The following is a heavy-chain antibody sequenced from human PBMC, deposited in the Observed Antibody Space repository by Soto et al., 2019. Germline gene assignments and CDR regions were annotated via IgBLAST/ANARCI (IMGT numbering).Heavy chain of an antibody. CDR2: MNPNSGNT. CDR3: ARGALSGYCSGGSCPNDY. CDR1: GYTFTSYD. V-gene: IGHV1-8*01. J-gene: IGHJ4*02. Sequence: QVPLVQSGAEVKKPGASVKVSCKASGYTFTSYDINWVRQATGQGLEWMGWMNPNSGNTGYAQKFQGRVTMTRNTSISTAYMELSSLRSENTAVYYCARGALSGYCSGGSCPNDYWGQGTLVTVSS. D-gene: IGHD2-15*01.